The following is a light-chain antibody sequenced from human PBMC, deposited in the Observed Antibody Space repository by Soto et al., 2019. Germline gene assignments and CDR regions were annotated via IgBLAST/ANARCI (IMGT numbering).Light chain of an antibody. Sequence: DIQMTQSPSTLSASVGDRVTITFRASQSIVDWVALYQQKPGKAPKVLIYDVSRLESGVPSRFSGSGSGTKFTLTISSLQPDDFATYYCQQHNNSPWTFGQGTKVDIK. CDR3: QQHNNSPWT. J-gene: IGKJ1*01. CDR1: QSIVDW. V-gene: IGKV1-5*01. CDR2: DVS.